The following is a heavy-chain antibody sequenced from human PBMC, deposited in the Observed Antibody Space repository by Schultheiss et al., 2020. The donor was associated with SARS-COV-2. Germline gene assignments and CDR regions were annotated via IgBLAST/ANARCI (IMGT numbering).Heavy chain of an antibody. CDR1: NVSINTGGYY. CDR3: ARSGRGELLHWFDP. J-gene: IGHJ5*02. V-gene: IGHV4-30-4*01. Sequence: SQTLSLTCTVSNVSINTGGYYWSWIRQAPGKGLEWIGYIYYSGSTYYNPSLKSRVTISLGTSKNQFSLKLSSVTAADTAVYYCARSGRGELLHWFDPWGQGTLVTVSS. D-gene: IGHD1-26*01. CDR2: IYYSGST.